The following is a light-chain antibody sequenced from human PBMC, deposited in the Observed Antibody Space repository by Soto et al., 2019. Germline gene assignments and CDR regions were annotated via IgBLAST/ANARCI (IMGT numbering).Light chain of an antibody. Sequence: DIVLTQSPATLSLSPGERATLSCRASQNVSTYLAWYQQKPGQGPRLLIYNASTRATGIPARFSGRGSGTEFTLTISSLESEDFGVYYCQQYNNWPPYTFGQGTKVDTK. CDR2: NAS. V-gene: IGKV3-11*01. J-gene: IGKJ2*01. CDR1: QNVSTY. CDR3: QQYNNWPPYT.